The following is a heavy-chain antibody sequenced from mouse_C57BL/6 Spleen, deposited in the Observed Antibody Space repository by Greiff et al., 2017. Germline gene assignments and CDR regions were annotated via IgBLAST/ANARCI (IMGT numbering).Heavy chain of an antibody. D-gene: IGHD1-1*01. V-gene: IGHV3-6*01. CDR2: IPYDGST. J-gene: IGHJ1*03. Sequence: VQLQQSGPGLVKPSQSLSLTCSVTGYSFTSGYYWNWIRQFPGNKLEWMGYIPYDGSTNYNPSLKNRISITRDTSKNQFCLKLNSVTTEDTATYYCAKLLRWYFDVGGTGTTVTVSS. CDR3: AKLLRWYFDV. CDR1: GYSFTSGYY.